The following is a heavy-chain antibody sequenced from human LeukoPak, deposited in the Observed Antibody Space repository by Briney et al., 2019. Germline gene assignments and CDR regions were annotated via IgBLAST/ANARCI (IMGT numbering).Heavy chain of an antibody. Sequence: SETLSLTCTVSGYSISSGYYWGWIRQPPGKGREWIGSIYHSGSTYYNPSLKSRVTISVDTSKNQFSLKLSSVTAADTAVYYCARVTGDYVWGAPRGDFDLWGRGTLVTVSS. V-gene: IGHV4-38-2*02. CDR3: ARVTGDYVWGAPRGDFDL. CDR2: IYHSGST. J-gene: IGHJ2*01. D-gene: IGHD3-16*01. CDR1: GYSISSGYY.